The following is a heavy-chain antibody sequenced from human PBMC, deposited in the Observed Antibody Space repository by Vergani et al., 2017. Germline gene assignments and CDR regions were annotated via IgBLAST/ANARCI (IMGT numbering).Heavy chain of an antibody. CDR1: GYTFTGYY. J-gene: IGHJ4*02. Sequence: QVQLVQSGAEVKKPGASVKVSCKASGYTFTGYYMHWVRQAPGQGLEWMGWNSAYNGNTNYAQKLQGRVTMTTDTSTSTAYMELRSLRSDDTAVYYCARDPYYYGSGSYFPRFDYWGQGTLVTVSS. V-gene: IGHV1-18*04. CDR3: ARDPYYYGSGSYFPRFDY. D-gene: IGHD3-10*01. CDR2: NSAYNGNT.